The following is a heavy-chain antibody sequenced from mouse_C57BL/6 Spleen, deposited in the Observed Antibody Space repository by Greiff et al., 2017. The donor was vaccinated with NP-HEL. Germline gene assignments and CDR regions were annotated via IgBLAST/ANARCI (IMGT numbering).Heavy chain of an antibody. CDR3: AGYYDYDDGNWYFDV. CDR1: GYTFTSYW. CDR2: IDPSDSYT. V-gene: IGHV1-69*01. Sequence: VQLQQPGAELVMPGASVKLSCKASGYTFTSYWMHWVKQRPGQGLEWIGEIDPSDSYTNYNQKFKGKSTLTVDKSSSTAYMQLSSLTSEDSAVYYCAGYYDYDDGNWYFDVWGTGTTVTVSS. J-gene: IGHJ1*03. D-gene: IGHD2-4*01.